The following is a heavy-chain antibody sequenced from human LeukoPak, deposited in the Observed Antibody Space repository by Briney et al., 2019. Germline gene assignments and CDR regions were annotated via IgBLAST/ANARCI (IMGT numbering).Heavy chain of an antibody. Sequence: PSETLSLTCTVSGGSISSYYWSWIRQPAGKGLEWIGRIYTSGSTNYNPSLKSRVTMSVGTSKNQFSLKLSSVTAADTAVYYCAREGYGDSLGYYYMDVWGKGTTVTVSS. CDR3: AREGYGDSLGYYYMDV. V-gene: IGHV4-4*07. D-gene: IGHD4-17*01. J-gene: IGHJ6*03. CDR2: IYTSGST. CDR1: GGSISSYY.